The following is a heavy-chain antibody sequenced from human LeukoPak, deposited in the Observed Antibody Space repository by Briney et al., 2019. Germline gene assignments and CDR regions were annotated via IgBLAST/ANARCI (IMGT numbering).Heavy chain of an antibody. CDR2: ISSSGSTI. J-gene: IGHJ2*01. D-gene: IGHD6-19*01. CDR1: RFTFSDYY. CDR3: ASRYSSGWYRSPGFDL. Sequence: GGSLRLSCAASRFTFSDYYMSWIRQAPRKGLEWVSYISSSGSTIYYADSVKGRFTISRDNAKNSLYLQMNSLRAEDTAVYYCASRYSSGWYRSPGFDLWGRGTLVTVSS. V-gene: IGHV3-11*01.